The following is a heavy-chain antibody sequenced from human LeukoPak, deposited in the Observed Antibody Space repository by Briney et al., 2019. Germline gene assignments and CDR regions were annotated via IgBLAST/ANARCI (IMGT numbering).Heavy chain of an antibody. CDR1: GGSFRCYY. V-gene: IGHV4-34*01. J-gene: IGHJ6*03. D-gene: IGHD5-12*01. CDR3: ARGRRFGGYVYYYYYYYMDV. Sequence: PSETLFLTCSVYGGSFRCYYWSWIRQPPGKVPEWIGEINHSGNTRYNTYLKSRVTISVDTSRNQISLKLKCVTPADTAVYYCARGRRFGGYVYYYYYYYMDVWGKGTTVTVSS. CDR2: INHSGNT.